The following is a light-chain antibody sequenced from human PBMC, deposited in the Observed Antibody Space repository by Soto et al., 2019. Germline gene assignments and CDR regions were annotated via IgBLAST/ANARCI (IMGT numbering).Light chain of an antibody. CDR1: QSVSRSY. CDR3: QQYGSSLLT. CDR2: GAS. Sequence: EIVLTQSPGTLSLSPGERATLSCRASQSVSRSYLACYQQKPGQAPRLLIYGASSRATGIPDRFSGSGSGTDFTLTISRLEPEDFAVYYCQQYGSSLLTFGPGTKVDIK. J-gene: IGKJ3*01. V-gene: IGKV3-20*01.